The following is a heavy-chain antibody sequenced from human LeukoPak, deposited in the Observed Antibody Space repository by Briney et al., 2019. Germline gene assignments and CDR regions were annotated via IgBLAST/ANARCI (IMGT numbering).Heavy chain of an antibody. Sequence: PSETLSLTCTVSGGSINSGDYYWSWIRQHPGKGLEWIGYIYYSGSTYYNPSLKSRVTISVDTSKNQFSLKLSSVTAADTAVYYCASKNGYDFDYWGQGTLVTVSS. D-gene: IGHD5-12*01. V-gene: IGHV4-31*03. CDR3: ASKNGYDFDY. CDR2: IYYSGST. J-gene: IGHJ4*02. CDR1: GGSINSGDYY.